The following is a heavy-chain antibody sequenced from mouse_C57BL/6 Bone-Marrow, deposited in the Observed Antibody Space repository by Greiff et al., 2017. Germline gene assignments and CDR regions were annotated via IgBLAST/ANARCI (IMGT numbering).Heavy chain of an antibody. Sequence: VQLQQSGTVLARPGASVKMSCKTSGYTFTSYWMHWVKQRPGQGLEWMGAIYPGNSDTSYNPTFKGKAKLTAVTSASTAYMELSSLTNEDSAVYYGTRRDYYVPSWFAYWGQGTLVTVSA. CDR2: IYPGNSDT. J-gene: IGHJ3*01. CDR1: GYTFTSYW. V-gene: IGHV1-5*01. CDR3: TRRDYYVPSWFAY. D-gene: IGHD1-1*01.